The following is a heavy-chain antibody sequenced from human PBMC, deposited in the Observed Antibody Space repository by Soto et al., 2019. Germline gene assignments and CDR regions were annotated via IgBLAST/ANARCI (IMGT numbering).Heavy chain of an antibody. Sequence: QVQLVESGGGLVKPGGSLRLSCAASGFTFSDYYMSWIRQAPGKGLEWVSYISSSSSYTNYADSVKGRFTISRDNAKNSLYLQMNSRRAEDTAVYYCAREGRCSGGSCYSLDAFDIWGQGTMVTVSS. J-gene: IGHJ3*02. CDR3: AREGRCSGGSCYSLDAFDI. D-gene: IGHD2-15*01. CDR2: ISSSSSYT. V-gene: IGHV3-11*05. CDR1: GFTFSDYY.